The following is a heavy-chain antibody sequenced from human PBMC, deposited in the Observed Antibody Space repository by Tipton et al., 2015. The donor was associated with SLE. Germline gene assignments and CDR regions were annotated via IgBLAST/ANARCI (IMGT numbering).Heavy chain of an antibody. Sequence: QLVQSGVEVKKTGESLRISCKGSGYNFPTYWIGWVRQMPGKGLEWMAFIYPGDSDTRYSPSFQGQVTISADKSISTAYLQWSSLKASDTAMYYCARRETGDNSGDAFDIWGQGTMVTVSS. J-gene: IGHJ3*02. V-gene: IGHV5-51*01. CDR1: GYNFPTYW. D-gene: IGHD4-23*01. CDR2: IYPGDSDT. CDR3: ARRETGDNSGDAFDI.